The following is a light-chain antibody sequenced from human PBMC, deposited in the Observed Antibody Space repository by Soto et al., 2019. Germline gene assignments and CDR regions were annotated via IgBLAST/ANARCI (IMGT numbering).Light chain of an antibody. CDR2: DVT. V-gene: IGLV2-14*03. CDR1: SSDVGGCNY. CDR3: SSCTSSNTHVV. J-gene: IGLJ2*01. Sequence: QSALTQPASVSGAPGQSITISCTGTSSDVGGCNYVSWYQQHPGKAPKLMIYDVTTRPSGLSNRVSGSKSGNTASLTISGLQAEDEADYYCSSCTSSNTHVVFGGGTQLTVL.